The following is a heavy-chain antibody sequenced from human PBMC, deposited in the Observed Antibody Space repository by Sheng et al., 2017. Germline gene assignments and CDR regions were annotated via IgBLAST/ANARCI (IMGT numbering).Heavy chain of an antibody. D-gene: IGHD4-17*01. CDR2: ISGSGTSI. CDR3: ARRGRGDFVPFDF. CDR1: GFTFSSYS. V-gene: IGHV3-21*01. J-gene: IGHJ4*02. Sequence: EVQLVESGGGLVNPGGSLRLSCVASGFTFSSYSMNWVRQAPGKGLEWVSSISGSGTSIYYADSLKGRITISRDNAKNSLYLQMNSLRVEDTAIYYCARRGRGDFVPFDFWGQGTLVTVSS.